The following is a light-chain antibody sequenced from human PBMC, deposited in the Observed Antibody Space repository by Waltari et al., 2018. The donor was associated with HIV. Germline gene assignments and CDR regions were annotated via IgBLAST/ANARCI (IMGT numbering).Light chain of an antibody. Sequence: SSVLTQPPSVSVAPGQTARITCGGHNIGTNSVHWYQQKPVQAPVLVVYDDSDRPSGIPERFSGSNSGNTATLTINRVEAGDEADYYCQVWDSSSAHVVFGGGTKLTVL. J-gene: IGLJ2*01. V-gene: IGLV3-21*02. CDR3: QVWDSSSAHVV. CDR1: NIGTNS. CDR2: DDS.